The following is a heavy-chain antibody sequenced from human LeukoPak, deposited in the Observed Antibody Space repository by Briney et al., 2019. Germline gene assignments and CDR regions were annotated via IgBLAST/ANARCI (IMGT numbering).Heavy chain of an antibody. V-gene: IGHV3-30-3*01. D-gene: IGHD3-22*01. CDR3: AKDRGRYYDSSGYYWGYYFDS. CDR1: GFTFSSYA. CDR2: ISYDGSNK. Sequence: GGSLRLSCAASGFTFSSYAMHWVRQAPGKGLEWVAVISYDGSNKYYADSVKGRFTISRDNSKNTLYLQMSSLRAEDTAVYYCAKDRGRYYDSSGYYWGYYFDSWGQGILVTVST. J-gene: IGHJ4*02.